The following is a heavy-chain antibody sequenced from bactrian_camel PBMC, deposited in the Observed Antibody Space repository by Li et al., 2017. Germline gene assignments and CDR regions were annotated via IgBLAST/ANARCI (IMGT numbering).Heavy chain of an antibody. D-gene: IGHD2*01. V-gene: IGHV3S40*01. Sequence: VQLVESGGGSVQAGGSLRLSCAASAYTYSRNYMGWFRQAPGKEREAVAVISRGDVSTYFADSVKGRFTISRDNAKSTVYLQMTSLKPEDTAMYYCAADWRTGSLSWADGYQYWGQGTQVTVS. CDR2: ISRGDVST. CDR3: AADWRTGSLSWADGYQY. CDR1: AYTYSRNY. J-gene: IGHJ4*01.